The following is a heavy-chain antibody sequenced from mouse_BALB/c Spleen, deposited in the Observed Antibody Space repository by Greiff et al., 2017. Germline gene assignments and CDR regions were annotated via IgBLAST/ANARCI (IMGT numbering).Heavy chain of an antibody. CDR3: TREGMDSTGEDY. D-gene: IGHD2-3*01. V-gene: IGHV5-6-4*01. CDR1: GFTFSSYT. CDR2: ISSGGSYT. Sequence: EVKLMESGGGLVKPGGSLKLSCAASGFTFSSYTMSWVRQTPEKRLEWVATISSGGSYTYYPDSVKGRFTISRDNAKNTLYLQMSSLKSEDTAMYYCTREGMDSTGEDYWGQGTTLTVSS. J-gene: IGHJ2*01.